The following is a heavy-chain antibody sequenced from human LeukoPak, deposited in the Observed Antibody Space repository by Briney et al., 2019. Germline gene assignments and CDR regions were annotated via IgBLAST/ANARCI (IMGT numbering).Heavy chain of an antibody. CDR3: ARPNYYGAGIYYMELPSFDY. CDR2: ISSSNSYI. V-gene: IGHV3-21*01. J-gene: IGHJ4*02. CDR1: EFIFSSYG. D-gene: IGHD3-10*01. Sequence: PGGSLRLSCEASEFIFSSYGMHWVRQAPGKGLEWVASISSSNSYIYHADSVKGRFTISRDNAKNSLYLQMNSLRAEDTAVYYCARPNYYGAGIYYMELPSFDYWGQGTLVTVSA.